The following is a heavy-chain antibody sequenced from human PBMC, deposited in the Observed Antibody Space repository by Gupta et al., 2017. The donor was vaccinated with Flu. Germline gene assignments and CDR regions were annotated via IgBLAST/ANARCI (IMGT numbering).Heavy chain of an antibody. D-gene: IGHD3-22*01. CDR2: IYWDDDK. CDR3: AHEGDAVYFYYSMDV. Sequence: QITLKESGPTLVKPTQTLTLTCTFSGFSLDTSGVGVGWIRQPPGKALEWLALIYWDDDKRYSPSLKNRLTITKDTSKNQVVLTMTNMDPLDTATYYCAHEGDAVYFYYSMDVWGQGTTVTVSS. V-gene: IGHV2-5*02. CDR1: GFSLDTSGVG. J-gene: IGHJ6*02.